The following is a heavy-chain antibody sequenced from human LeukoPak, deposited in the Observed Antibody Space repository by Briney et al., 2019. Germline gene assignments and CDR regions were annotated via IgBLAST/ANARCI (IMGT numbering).Heavy chain of an antibody. Sequence: GGSLRLSCAASGFTFSSYWMSWVRQAPGKGLEWVANIKQDGSEKYYVDSVKGRFTISRDNAKNSLYLQMNSLRAEDTAVYYCARDRVITGAAAAYYGMDVWGQGTTVTVSS. D-gene: IGHD6-13*01. CDR2: IKQDGSEK. V-gene: IGHV3-7*01. J-gene: IGHJ6*02. CDR1: GFTFSSYW. CDR3: ARDRVITGAAAAYYGMDV.